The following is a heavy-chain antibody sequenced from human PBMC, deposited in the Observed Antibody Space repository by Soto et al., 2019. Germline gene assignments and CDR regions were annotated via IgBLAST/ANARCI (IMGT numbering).Heavy chain of an antibody. CDR1: GFTALSYA. J-gene: IGHJ4*02. Sequence: QVRLIQSGPEMMQPGASVRVSCTASGFTALSYAFHXVXQAPGQGPEWLGWLNGGVDGTSYSQRLQGRVTISRDTSTNTVYLEVKSLTSEDTAVYYCAREVKGVTSFDYWGQGTLVTVSS. V-gene: IGHV1-3*01. D-gene: IGHD3-10*01. CDR2: LNGGVDGT. CDR3: AREVKGVTSFDY.